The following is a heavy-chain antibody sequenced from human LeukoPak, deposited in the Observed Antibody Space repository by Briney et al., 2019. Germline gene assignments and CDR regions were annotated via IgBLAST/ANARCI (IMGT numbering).Heavy chain of an antibody. J-gene: IGHJ4*02. Sequence: GESLKISCKGSGYRFTSYWIGWVRQMPGKGLEWMGIIYPGDSDTRYRPSFQGQVTISADKSITTAYLQWSSLKASDTAMYYCARAYSRSRFDYWGQGTLVTVSS. D-gene: IGHD6-6*01. CDR3: ARAYSRSRFDY. V-gene: IGHV5-51*01. CDR1: GYRFTSYW. CDR2: IYPGDSDT.